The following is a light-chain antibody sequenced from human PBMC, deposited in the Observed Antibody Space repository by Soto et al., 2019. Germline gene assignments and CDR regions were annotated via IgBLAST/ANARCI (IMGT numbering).Light chain of an antibody. CDR2: AAS. CDR3: QQLKTFPIT. V-gene: IGKV1-9*01. Sequence: DIQLTQCPSFLSASVGDRVTVTCRASQGISDSLAWYHHKPGEAPKLLIYAASTLQSGVPSRFSGSGSGTEFTLTISSLQPEDLAIYYCQQLKTFPITFGQGTRLEIK. CDR1: QGISDS. J-gene: IGKJ5*01.